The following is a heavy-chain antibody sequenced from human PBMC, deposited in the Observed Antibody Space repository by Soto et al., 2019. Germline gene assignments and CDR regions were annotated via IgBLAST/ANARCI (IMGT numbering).Heavy chain of an antibody. CDR2: IYHSGTT. CDR3: AIPGAGDFDY. Sequence: PSETLSLICAVSGASISNTDWWSWVRQPPGKGLEWIGEIYHSGTTNCDPSLKSRVTISLDKSKSLFSLTLTSLTAADTAVYYCAIPGAGDFDYWGQGTLVTVSS. D-gene: IGHD1-26*01. V-gene: IGHV4-4*02. CDR1: GASISNTDW. J-gene: IGHJ4*02.